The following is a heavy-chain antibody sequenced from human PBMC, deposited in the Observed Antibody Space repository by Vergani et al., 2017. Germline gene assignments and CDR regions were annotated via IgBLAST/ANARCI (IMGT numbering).Heavy chain of an antibody. J-gene: IGHJ4*02. D-gene: IGHD6-6*01. CDR3: ARGLQHSSSSGVKY. CDR2: INHSGRT. Sequence: QVQLQQWGAGLLKPSETLSLTCAVYGGSFSGYYWSWIRQPPGKGLEWIGEINHSGRTNYKPSLKSRVTISVDTSKNQFSLKLSSVTAADTAVYYCARGLQHSSSSGVKYWGQGTLVTVSS. CDR1: GGSFSGYY. V-gene: IGHV4-34*01.